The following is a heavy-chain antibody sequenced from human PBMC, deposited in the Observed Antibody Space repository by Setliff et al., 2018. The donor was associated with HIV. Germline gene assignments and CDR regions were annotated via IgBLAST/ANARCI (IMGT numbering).Heavy chain of an antibody. CDR3: ARRTIWGDAFDI. J-gene: IGHJ3*02. V-gene: IGHV4-38-2*02. CDR1: GYSLSSGFC. CDR2: IFHSGDT. D-gene: IGHD3-16*01. Sequence: SETLSLTCTVSGYSLSSGFCWGWFRQPPGKGLEWVGNIFHSGDTDQNPSLKSRVTLSVETSENQFSLRLNSMTAADTAVYYCARRTIWGDAFDIWGQGTMVTVSS.